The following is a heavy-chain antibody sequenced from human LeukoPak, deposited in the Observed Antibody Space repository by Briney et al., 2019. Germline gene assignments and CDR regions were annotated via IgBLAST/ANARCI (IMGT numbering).Heavy chain of an antibody. J-gene: IGHJ4*02. CDR2: ISGSGDST. Sequence: PGGSLRLSCALSGFTFSNYAMSWVRQAPGKGLEWVSAISGSGDSTYYTDSVKGRFTISRDNSKNTLFLQMNSLRAEDTAIYYCAKRGDYDLWSGYYDYWGQGTLVTVSS. V-gene: IGHV3-23*01. CDR1: GFTFSNYA. D-gene: IGHD3-3*01. CDR3: AKRGDYDLWSGYYDY.